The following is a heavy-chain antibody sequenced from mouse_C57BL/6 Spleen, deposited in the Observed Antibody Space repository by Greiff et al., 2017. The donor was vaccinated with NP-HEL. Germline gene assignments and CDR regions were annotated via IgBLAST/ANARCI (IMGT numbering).Heavy chain of an antibody. D-gene: IGHD1-1*01. CDR2: IRSKSNNYAT. CDR1: GFSFNTYA. J-gene: IGHJ4*01. V-gene: IGHV10-1*01. Sequence: EVKLMESGGGLVQPKGSLKLSCAASGFSFNTYAMNWVRQAPGKGLEWVARIRSKSNNYATYYADSVKDRFTISRDDSESMLYLQMNNLKTEDTAMYYCVRRQITTGAMDYWGQGTSVTVSS. CDR3: VRRQITTGAMDY.